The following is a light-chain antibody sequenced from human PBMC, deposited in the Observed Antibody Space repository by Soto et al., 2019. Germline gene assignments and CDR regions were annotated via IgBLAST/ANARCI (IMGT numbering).Light chain of an antibody. V-gene: IGKV3-20*01. CDR1: QRFRSND. J-gene: IGKJ1*01. CDR2: DAS. Sequence: EIVLTQSPGTLSLSPGERATLSCRASQRFRSNDLAWYQQKPGQAPRLLIYDASSRATGIPDRFSGSGSGTDFTLTISRLEPEDFAVYYCQQYGDSRTCGQGTKVEIK. CDR3: QQYGDSRT.